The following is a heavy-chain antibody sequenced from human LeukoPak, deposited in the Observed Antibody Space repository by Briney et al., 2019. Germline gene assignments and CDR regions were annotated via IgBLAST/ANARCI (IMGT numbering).Heavy chain of an antibody. Sequence: ASVKVSCKASGYTFTSYGISWVRQAPGQGLEWMGWISAYNGNTNYAQKLQGRVTMTTDTSTSTAYMELRSLRSDDTAVYYCARDTIFGVVREERKAFDIWGQGTMVTVSS. CDR3: ARDTIFGVVREERKAFDI. CDR2: ISAYNGNT. V-gene: IGHV1-18*01. D-gene: IGHD3-3*01. J-gene: IGHJ3*02. CDR1: GYTFTSYG.